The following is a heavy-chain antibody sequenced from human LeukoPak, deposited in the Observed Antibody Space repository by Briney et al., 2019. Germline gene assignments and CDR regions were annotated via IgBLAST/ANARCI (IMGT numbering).Heavy chain of an antibody. J-gene: IGHJ5*02. CDR1: GGSFSGYY. V-gene: IGHV4-34*01. D-gene: IGHD3-10*01. CDR3: ARASRRHYYGSGSYSPYNWFDP. CDR2: INHSGST. Sequence: SETLSLTCAVYGGSFSGYYWSWIRQPPGKGLEWIGEINHSGSTNYNPSLKSRVTISVDTSKNQFSLKLSSVTAADTAVYYCARASRRHYYGSGSYSPYNWFDPWGQGTLVTVSS.